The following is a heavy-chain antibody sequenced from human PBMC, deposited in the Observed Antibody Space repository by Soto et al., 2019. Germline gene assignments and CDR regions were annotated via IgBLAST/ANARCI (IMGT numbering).Heavy chain of an antibody. V-gene: IGHV3-30*18. Sequence: QVQLVESGGGVVQPGRSLRLSCAASGFTFSSYGMHWVRQAPGKGLEWVAVISYDGSNKYYADSVKGRFTISRDNSKNTLYLQMNSLRAEDTAVYYCAKDLPDILTGRYYYYGMDVWGQGATVTVSS. D-gene: IGHD3-9*01. CDR1: GFTFSSYG. J-gene: IGHJ6*02. CDR3: AKDLPDILTGRYYYYGMDV. CDR2: ISYDGSNK.